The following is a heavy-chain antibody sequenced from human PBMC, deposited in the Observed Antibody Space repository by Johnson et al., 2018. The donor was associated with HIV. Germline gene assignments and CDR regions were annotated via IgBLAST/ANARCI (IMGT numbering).Heavy chain of an antibody. CDR2: IKQDGSET. Sequence: VQLVESGGGVVQPGRSLRLSCAASGFTFSSYAMHSVRQAPGKGLEWVANIKQDGSETNYVDSVKGRFTISRDNAKNSLYLQMNSLRAEDTALYYCARDGEYCSGGSCSDGFEIWGQGTMVTVSS. CDR1: GFTFSSYA. V-gene: IGHV3-7*03. D-gene: IGHD2-15*01. CDR3: ARDGEYCSGGSCSDGFEI. J-gene: IGHJ3*02.